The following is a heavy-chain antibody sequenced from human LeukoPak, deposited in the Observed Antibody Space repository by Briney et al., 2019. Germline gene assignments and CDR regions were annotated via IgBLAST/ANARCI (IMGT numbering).Heavy chain of an antibody. CDR2: ISAYNGNT. V-gene: IGHV1-18*01. J-gene: IGHJ6*02. CDR1: GYTFTSYG. CDR3: AREKLIAVAGLYYYYGMDV. Sequence: ASVKVSCKASGYTFTSYGISWVRQAPGQGLEWMGWISAYNGNTNYAQKLQGRVTMTTDTSTSTAYMELRSLRSDDTAVYYCAREKLIAVAGLYYYYGMDVWAKGPRSPSP. D-gene: IGHD6-19*01.